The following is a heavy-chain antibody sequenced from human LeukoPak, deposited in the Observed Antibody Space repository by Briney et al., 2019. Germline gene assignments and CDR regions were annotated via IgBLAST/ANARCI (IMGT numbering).Heavy chain of an antibody. J-gene: IGHJ4*02. CDR1: GFTVSGNY. D-gene: IGHD6-19*01. Sequence: AGGSLRLSCAASGFTVSGNYMSWVRQAPGKGLECVSIIYSGGNTYYADSVKGRFTISRDNSKNTLYLQMNSLRAEDTAVYYCAKEPQGSGWPSSDYWGQGTLVTVSS. CDR3: AKEPQGSGWPSSDY. CDR2: IYSGGNT. V-gene: IGHV3-66*01.